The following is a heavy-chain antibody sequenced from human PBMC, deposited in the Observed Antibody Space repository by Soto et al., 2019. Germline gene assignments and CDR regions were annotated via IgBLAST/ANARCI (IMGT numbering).Heavy chain of an antibody. Sequence: SETLSLTCTVSGGSTSSYYWNWIRQPPGKGLEWIGYIYHSGTTNYNPSLKSRVAISVDTSKNQFSLKLSSVTAADTAVYYCATMVAAGGNIFDFWGQGTLVTVS. CDR1: GGSTSSYY. CDR3: ATMVAAGGNIFDF. V-gene: IGHV4-59*01. J-gene: IGHJ4*02. CDR2: IYHSGTT. D-gene: IGHD6-13*01.